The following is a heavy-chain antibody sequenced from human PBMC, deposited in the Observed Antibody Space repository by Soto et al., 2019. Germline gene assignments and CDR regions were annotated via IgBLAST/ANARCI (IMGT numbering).Heavy chain of an antibody. J-gene: IGHJ6*02. V-gene: IGHV5-51*01. CDR2: IYPGDSDT. CDR1: GYRFTKYW. D-gene: IGHD1-1*01. Sequence: LGESLKISCKGSGYRFTKYWIGWVRQMPGKGLEWMGIIYPGDSDTRYSPSFQGQVTISADKSISTAYLQWSSLKASDTAMYYCARMGTTGTTDIYGMDVWGQGTTVTVSS. CDR3: ARMGTTGTTDIYGMDV.